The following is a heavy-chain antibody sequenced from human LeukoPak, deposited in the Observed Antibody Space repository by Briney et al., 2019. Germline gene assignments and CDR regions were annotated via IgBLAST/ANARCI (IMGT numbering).Heavy chain of an antibody. D-gene: IGHD2-15*01. V-gene: IGHV1-18*01. CDR1: GYTFTSYG. CDR2: ISAYNGNT. CDR3: ARDPDLGYCSGGSCRLDFGY. J-gene: IGHJ4*02. Sequence: ASVKVSCKASGYTFTSYGISWVRQAPGQGLEWMGWISAYNGNTNYAQKLQGRVTMTTDTSTSTAYMELRSLRSDDTAVYYCARDPDLGYCSGGSCRLDFGYWGQGTLVTVSS.